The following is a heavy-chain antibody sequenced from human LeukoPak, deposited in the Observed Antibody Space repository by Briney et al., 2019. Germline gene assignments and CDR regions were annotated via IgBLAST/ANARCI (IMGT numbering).Heavy chain of an antibody. Sequence: PGGSLRLSCAASGFTFSSFGMSWVRQAPGKGLEWVSTISGGGGSTYYADSVKGRFTISRDNSKNTVHLQMNSLRAEDTAIYHCAKDMKVRGIMSIDYWGQGTLVTVSS. D-gene: IGHD3-10*01. J-gene: IGHJ4*02. CDR3: AKDMKVRGIMSIDY. V-gene: IGHV3-23*01. CDR1: GFTFSSFG. CDR2: ISGGGGST.